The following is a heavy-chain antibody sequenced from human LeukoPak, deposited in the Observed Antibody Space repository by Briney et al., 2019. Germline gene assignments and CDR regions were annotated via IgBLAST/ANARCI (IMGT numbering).Heavy chain of an antibody. J-gene: IGHJ4*02. CDR1: GFIVSSSY. CDR3: VAQPTADSSGYYYFDY. D-gene: IGHD3-22*01. CDR2: ISYDGSNK. V-gene: IGHV3-30*03. Sequence: PGGSLRLSCAASGFIVSSSYMSWVRQAPGKGLEWVAVISYDGSNKYYADSVKGRFTISRDNSKNTLYLQMNSLRAEDTAVYYCVAQPTADSSGYYYFDYWGQGTLVTVSS.